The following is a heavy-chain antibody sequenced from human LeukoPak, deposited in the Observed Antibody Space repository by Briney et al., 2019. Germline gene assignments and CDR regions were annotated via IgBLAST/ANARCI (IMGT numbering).Heavy chain of an antibody. CDR1: GYTFTDYY. CDR3: ARQADWNYVGYFDY. Sequence: GASVTVSFKGSGYTFTDYYMHWVGQAPGQGREGMGWINPNSGGTNYAQEFQGRVTMTRDTSISTAYMELSRLRSADTAVYYCARQADWNYVGYFDYWGQGTLVTVSS. D-gene: IGHD1-7*01. CDR2: INPNSGGT. J-gene: IGHJ4*02. V-gene: IGHV1-2*02.